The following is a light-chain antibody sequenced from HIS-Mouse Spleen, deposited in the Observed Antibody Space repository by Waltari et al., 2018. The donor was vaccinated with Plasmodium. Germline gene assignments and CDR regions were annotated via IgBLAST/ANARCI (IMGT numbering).Light chain of an antibody. CDR1: QSVSSY. Sequence: DIVLTQSPATLSLSPGERATLSCRASQSVSSYLAWYQPKPGQAPRLLIYDASNRAPGIPARFSGSGSGTDFTLTISSLEPEDFAVYYCQQRSNWPLTFGGGTKVEIK. CDR3: QQRSNWPLT. CDR2: DAS. V-gene: IGKV3-11*01. J-gene: IGKJ4*01.